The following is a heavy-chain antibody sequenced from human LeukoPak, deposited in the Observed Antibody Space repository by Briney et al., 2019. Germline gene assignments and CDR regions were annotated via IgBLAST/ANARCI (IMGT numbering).Heavy chain of an antibody. J-gene: IGHJ4*02. V-gene: IGHV4-59*11. CDR3: ARGMSYGDYEI. Sequence: SETLSLTCTVSGGSISSHYWSWIRQPPGKGLEWIGYIYYSGSTNHNPSLKSRVTISIDTSKNQFSLKLSSVTAADTAVYYCARGMSYGDYEIWGQGTLVTVSS. CDR2: IYYSGST. CDR1: GGSISSHY. D-gene: IGHD4-17*01.